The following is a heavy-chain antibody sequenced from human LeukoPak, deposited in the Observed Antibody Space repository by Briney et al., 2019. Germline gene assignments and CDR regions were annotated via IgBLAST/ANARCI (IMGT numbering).Heavy chain of an antibody. CDR2: ISAYNGNT. CDR3: ARGGEMATKHYYYYGMDV. Sequence: ASVKVSCKASGYTFTSYGISWVRQAPGQGLEWMGWISAYNGNTNYAQKLQGRVTMTTDTSTSTAYMELRSLRSGDTAVYYCARGGEMATKHYYYYGMDVWGQGTTVTVSS. V-gene: IGHV1-18*01. D-gene: IGHD5-24*01. CDR1: GYTFTSYG. J-gene: IGHJ6*02.